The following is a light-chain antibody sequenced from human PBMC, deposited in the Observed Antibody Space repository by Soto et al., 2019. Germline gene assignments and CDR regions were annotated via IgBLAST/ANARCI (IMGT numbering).Light chain of an antibody. CDR3: QQSYSTLRT. CDR2: AAS. J-gene: IGKJ1*01. V-gene: IGKV1-39*01. CDR1: QSISNY. Sequence: DIPMTQSPSSLSASVGDRVTITCRASQSISNYLNWYQQRPGKAPKLLIFAASTLHSGVPSRFSGSGSGTDFSLVITSLQPEDFATYYCQQSYSTLRTFGQGTKVE.